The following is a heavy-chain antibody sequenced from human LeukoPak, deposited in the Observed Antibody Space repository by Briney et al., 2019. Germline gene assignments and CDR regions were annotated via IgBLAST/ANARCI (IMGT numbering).Heavy chain of an antibody. CDR2: ISSSGSTI. V-gene: IGHV3-48*04. Sequence: GGSLRLSCAASGFTFSSYSMNWVRQAPGKGLEWVSYISSSGSTIYYADSVKGRFTISRDNAKNSLYLQMNSLRAEDTAVYYCARDTSYGDYVDYWGQGTLVTVSS. D-gene: IGHD4-17*01. CDR1: GFTFSSYS. CDR3: ARDTSYGDYVDY. J-gene: IGHJ4*02.